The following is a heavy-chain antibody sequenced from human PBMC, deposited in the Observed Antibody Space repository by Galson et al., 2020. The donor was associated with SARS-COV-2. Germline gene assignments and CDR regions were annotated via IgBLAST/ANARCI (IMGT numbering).Heavy chain of an antibody. Sequence: GGSLRLSCAASGFTVTNTYMIWVRHAPGKGLEWVSVIYSGGSTYYADSVKGRFTISRDKSKNTLNRQMNGLTAEDTAVYYCAGGVVGGGDYVGYWGQGTPVTVSS. CDR2: IYSGGST. J-gene: IGHJ4*02. V-gene: IGHV3-53*01. D-gene: IGHD3-22*01. CDR1: GFTVTNTY. CDR3: AGGVVGGGDYVGY.